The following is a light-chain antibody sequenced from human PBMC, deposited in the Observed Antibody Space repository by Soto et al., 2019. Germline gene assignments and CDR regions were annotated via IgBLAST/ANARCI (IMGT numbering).Light chain of an antibody. CDR2: LNNDGSH. Sequence: QLVLTQSPSASASLGASVKLTCTLSSGHSDYAIAWHQQQPEKGPRYLMKLNNDGSHTKGDGIPDRFSGSSSGAERYLTSSSLQSEDEADYYCQTWGTGIRVFGGGTKLTVL. CDR3: QTWGTGIRV. J-gene: IGLJ2*01. CDR1: SGHSDYA. V-gene: IGLV4-69*01.